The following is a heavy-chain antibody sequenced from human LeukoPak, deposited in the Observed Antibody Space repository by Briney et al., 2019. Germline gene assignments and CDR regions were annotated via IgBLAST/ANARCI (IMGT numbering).Heavy chain of an antibody. CDR1: GGSISSGGYY. CDR3: ARWEVRLNAFEM. D-gene: IGHD3-10*01. Sequence: SQTLSLTCTVSGGSISSGGYYWSWIRQPPGKGLEWIGYIYHSGSTYYNPSLKSRVTISVDRSKNQFSLKLSSVTAADTAVYYCARWEVRLNAFEMWGQGTMVTVSS. V-gene: IGHV4-30-2*01. J-gene: IGHJ3*02. CDR2: IYHSGST.